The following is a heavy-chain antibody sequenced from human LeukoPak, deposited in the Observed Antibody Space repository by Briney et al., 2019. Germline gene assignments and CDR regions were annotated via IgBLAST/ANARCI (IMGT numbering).Heavy chain of an antibody. J-gene: IGHJ5*02. CDR2: ISGSGGST. CDR3: ATERDFGYSYGCTDNWFDP. Sequence: GGSLRLSCAASGFTFSSYAMSWVRQAPGKGLEWVSAISGSGGSTYYADSVKGRFTISRDNSKNTLYLQMNSLRAEDTAVYYCATERDFGYSYGCTDNWFDPWGQGTLVTVSS. CDR1: GFTFSSYA. V-gene: IGHV3-23*01. D-gene: IGHD5-18*01.